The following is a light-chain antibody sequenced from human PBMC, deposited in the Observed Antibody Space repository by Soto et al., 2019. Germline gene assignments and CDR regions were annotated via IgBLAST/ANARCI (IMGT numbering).Light chain of an antibody. Sequence: QSVLAQPASVSGSPGQSITIPCTGTNSDVGGYNYVSWYQHHPGKAPKLMIYEVFNRPSGVSSRFSGSKSGSTASLTISGLQAEDEADYYCSSYTTTSTLYVLGTGTKVTVL. CDR2: EVF. J-gene: IGLJ1*01. CDR3: SSYTTTSTLYV. V-gene: IGLV2-14*01. CDR1: NSDVGGYNY.